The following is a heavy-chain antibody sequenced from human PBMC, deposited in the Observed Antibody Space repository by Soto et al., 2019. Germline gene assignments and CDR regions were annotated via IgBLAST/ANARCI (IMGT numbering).Heavy chain of an antibody. Sequence: SAKPSCKASGYTFTSYDINWVRQATGQGLEWMGWMNPNSGNTGYAQKFQGRVTMTRNTSISTAYMELSSLRSEDTAVYYCARSSRPYYDFWSGPHDYWGQGSLVTVSS. CDR2: MNPNSGNT. V-gene: IGHV1-8*01. J-gene: IGHJ4*02. CDR3: ARSSRPYYDFWSGPHDY. CDR1: GYTFTSYD. D-gene: IGHD3-3*01.